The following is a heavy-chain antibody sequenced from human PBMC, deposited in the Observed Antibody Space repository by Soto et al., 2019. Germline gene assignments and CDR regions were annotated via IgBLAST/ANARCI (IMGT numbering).Heavy chain of an antibody. CDR1: GGSVSSSSYY. J-gene: IGHJ4*02. Sequence: PLATPSLTCTVSGGSVSSSSYYWGWIRQPPRKGREWIGNIYYTGFTSYNPSLVSRVSVSVATSKNQFSLKVSGVSAADTAVYYCATSQKGYNWNYFDHWGQGALVTVSS. CDR2: IYYTGFT. V-gene: IGHV4-39*05. CDR3: ATSQKGYNWNYFDH. D-gene: IGHD1-20*01.